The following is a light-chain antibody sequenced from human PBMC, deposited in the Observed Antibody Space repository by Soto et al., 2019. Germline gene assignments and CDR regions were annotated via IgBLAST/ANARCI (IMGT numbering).Light chain of an antibody. CDR2: QDS. Sequence: SYELTQPPSVSVSPGQTASITCSGDKLGDKYACWYQQKPGQSPVLVIYQDSKRPSGIPERFSGSNSGNTATLTISGTQAMDEADYYCQARDSSTAVYVFGTGTKVTVL. V-gene: IGLV3-1*01. J-gene: IGLJ1*01. CDR3: QARDSSTAVYV. CDR1: KLGDKY.